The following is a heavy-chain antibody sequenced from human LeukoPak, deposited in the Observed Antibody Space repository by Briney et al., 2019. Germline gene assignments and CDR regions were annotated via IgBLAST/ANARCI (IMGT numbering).Heavy chain of an antibody. CDR1: GFTFSSYG. J-gene: IGHJ6*02. CDR2: ISYDGSNK. V-gene: IGHV3-30*18. CDR3: AKALHIYYYYGMGV. Sequence: GGSLRLSCAASGFTFSSYGMHWVRQAPGKGLEWVAVISYDGSNKYYADSVKGRFTISRDNSKNTLYLQMNSLRAEDTAVYYCAKALHIYYYYGMGVWGQGTTVTVSS. D-gene: IGHD2-21*01.